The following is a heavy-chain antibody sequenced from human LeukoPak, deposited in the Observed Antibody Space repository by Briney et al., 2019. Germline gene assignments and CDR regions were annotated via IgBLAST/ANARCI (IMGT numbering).Heavy chain of an antibody. Sequence: SETLSLTCTVSYASISSSTYYWGWIRQPPGKGMEWIGYIYYTGTIYYNPSLMSRATISLDTSKNQFSLKLNSVTAADTAVYYCARITLGGSSWHTDFQHWGQGTLVTVSS. CDR3: ARITLGGSSWHTDFQH. J-gene: IGHJ1*01. CDR2: IYYTGTI. D-gene: IGHD6-13*01. V-gene: IGHV4-39*01. CDR1: YASISSSTYY.